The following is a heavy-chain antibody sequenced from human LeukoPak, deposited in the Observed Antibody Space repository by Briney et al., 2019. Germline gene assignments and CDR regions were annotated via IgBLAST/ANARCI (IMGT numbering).Heavy chain of an antibody. J-gene: IGHJ4*01. CDR1: GGSVSSSNYY. CDR2: IFYSGST. V-gene: IGHV4-39*07. Sequence: SETLSLTCTVSGGSVSSSNYYWGWIRQPPGKGLEWIGNIFYSGSTNYNPSLKSRVTISVDTSKNQFSLKLSSLTAADTAVYYCARRHDCGDYRIDHWRQEPLVNVPS. D-gene: IGHD4-17*01. CDR3: ARRHDCGDYRIDH.